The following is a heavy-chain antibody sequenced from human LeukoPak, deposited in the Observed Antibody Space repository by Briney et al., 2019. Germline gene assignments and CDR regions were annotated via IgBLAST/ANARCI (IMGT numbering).Heavy chain of an antibody. CDR1: AGTFSSYA. Sequence: SVKVSCKASAGTFSSYAISWVGQPPGQGLEGMGGIIPIFGTANDAQKFQGRVTITTDESTTKAYMELSRMRCEEKAVYYCARGSNAPGVWSSSEYWGQGTLVTVSS. CDR2: IIPIFGTA. V-gene: IGHV1-69*05. CDR3: ARGSNAPGVWSSSEY. D-gene: IGHD6-6*01. J-gene: IGHJ4*02.